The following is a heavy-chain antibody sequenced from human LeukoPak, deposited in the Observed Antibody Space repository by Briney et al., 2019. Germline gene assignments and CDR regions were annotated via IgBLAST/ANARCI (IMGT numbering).Heavy chain of an antibody. CDR3: ARKLWGHGMDV. Sequence: GGSLRLSCAASGFTFSSYEMNWVRQAPGKGLEWVSYISSSGSTIYYADSVKGRFTISGDNAKTSLYLEMNSLRAGDTAIYYCARKLWGHGMDVWGQGTTVTVSS. J-gene: IGHJ6*02. CDR2: ISSSGSTI. CDR1: GFTFSSYE. V-gene: IGHV3-48*03. D-gene: IGHD3-10*01.